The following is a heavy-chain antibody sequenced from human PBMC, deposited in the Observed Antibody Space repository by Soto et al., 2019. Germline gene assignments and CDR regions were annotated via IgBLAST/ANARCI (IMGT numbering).Heavy chain of an antibody. CDR1: GFTFSSYS. J-gene: IGHJ5*02. V-gene: IGHV3-21*01. D-gene: IGHD2-15*01. CDR3: ARDDGPDRSGGSCYSSWFDP. Sequence: PGGSLRLSCAASGFTFSSYSMNWVRQAPGKGLEWVSSISSSSSYIYYADSVKGRFTISRDNAKNSLYLQMNSLRAEDTAVYYCARDDGPDRSGGSCYSSWFDPWGQGTLVTVSS. CDR2: ISSSSSYI.